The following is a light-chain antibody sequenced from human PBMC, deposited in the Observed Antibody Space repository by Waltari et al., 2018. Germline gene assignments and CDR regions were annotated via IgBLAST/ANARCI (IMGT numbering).Light chain of an antibody. V-gene: IGKV1-5*03. CDR3: QEYDTLPVT. Sequence: DIQMTQSPSTLSASVGDRVTITCRASQSVKNNLAWYQQQPGKAPKVLIHKSSRLESGVPSRLSGSGYGTEFTLTISSLQPDDFATYYCQEYDTLPVTFGGGTRVEI. CDR2: KSS. J-gene: IGKJ4*01. CDR1: QSVKNN.